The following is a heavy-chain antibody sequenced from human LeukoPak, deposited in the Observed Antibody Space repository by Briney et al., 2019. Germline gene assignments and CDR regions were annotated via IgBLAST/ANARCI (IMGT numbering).Heavy chain of an antibody. CDR1: GYTFTSYD. Sequence: ASVKVSCKASGYTFTSYDINWVRQATGQGLEWMGWMNPNSGNTGYAQKFQGRVTMTRNTPISTAYMELSSLRSEDTAVYYCARGGNYGDYYYYGMDVWGQGTTVTVSS. J-gene: IGHJ6*02. D-gene: IGHD4-17*01. V-gene: IGHV1-8*01. CDR3: ARGGNYGDYYYYGMDV. CDR2: MNPNSGNT.